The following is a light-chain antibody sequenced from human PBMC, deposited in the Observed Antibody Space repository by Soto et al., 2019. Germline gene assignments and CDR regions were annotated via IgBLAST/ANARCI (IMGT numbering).Light chain of an antibody. J-gene: IGLJ2*01. CDR2: EDN. CDR1: SGSIASNY. CDR3: QSYDARNVV. Sequence: FMLTQPHSVSESPGKTVTISCTGSSGSIASNYVQWFQQRPGSAPTTVIYEDNQRPSGVPDRFSGSIDSSSNSASLTISGLRTEDEADYYCQSYDARNVVFGGGTKLTVL. V-gene: IGLV6-57*02.